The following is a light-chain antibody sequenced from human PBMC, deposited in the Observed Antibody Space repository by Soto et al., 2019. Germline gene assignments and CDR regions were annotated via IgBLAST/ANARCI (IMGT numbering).Light chain of an antibody. CDR1: QTVSSK. Sequence: EIVMTQSPSTLSVSPGERATLSCRASQTVSSKLAWYQHKPGQAPRLLIYDTSNRATGIPARFSGSGSGTDFTLTISSLETEDFAAYYYCQQRSSWPPITFGQGTRLEIK. CDR2: DTS. CDR3: QQRSSWPPIT. J-gene: IGKJ5*01. V-gene: IGKV3-11*01.